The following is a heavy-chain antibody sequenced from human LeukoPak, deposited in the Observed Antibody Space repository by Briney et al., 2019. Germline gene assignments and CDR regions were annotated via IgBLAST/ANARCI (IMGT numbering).Heavy chain of an antibody. J-gene: IGHJ6*03. CDR2: ISGDGGST. V-gene: IGHV3-43*02. CDR3: AKDRYAHYYMDV. Sequence: GGSLRLSCAASGFTFDDYAMHWVRQAPGKGLEWVSLISGDGGSTYYADSVKGRFTISRDKSKNSLSLQMNSLRTEDTALYYCAKDRYAHYYMDVWGKGTTVTISS. D-gene: IGHD2-8*01. CDR1: GFTFDDYA.